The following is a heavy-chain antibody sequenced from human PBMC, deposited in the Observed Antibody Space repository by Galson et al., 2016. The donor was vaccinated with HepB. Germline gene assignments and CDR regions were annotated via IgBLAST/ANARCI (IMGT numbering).Heavy chain of an antibody. V-gene: IGHV3-33*01. CDR2: IWFDGRNI. Sequence: SLRLSCAASGFAFSNYGMHWVRQAPGKGLEWVALIWFDGRNIYYADAVKGRFTISKDNSKNMLYLQMNSLRVDDTAVYYCTRGSFQWELLHASFGSWGQGTLVTVSS. J-gene: IGHJ4*02. D-gene: IGHD4-23*01. CDR1: GFAFSNYG. CDR3: TRGSFQWELLHASFGS.